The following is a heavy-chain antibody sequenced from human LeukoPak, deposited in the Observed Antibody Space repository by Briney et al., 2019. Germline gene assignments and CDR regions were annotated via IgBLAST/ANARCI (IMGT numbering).Heavy chain of an antibody. V-gene: IGHV5-51*01. Sequence: GESLKISCKGSGYSFTNYWIGWVRQMPGKGLEWMGIIYADDSDTRYSPSFQGQVTISADKSISTAYLQWSSLKASDTAMYYCARRGIAARSNWFDPWGQGTLVTVSS. CDR1: GYSFTNYW. CDR2: IYADDSDT. D-gene: IGHD6-6*01. CDR3: ARRGIAARSNWFDP. J-gene: IGHJ5*02.